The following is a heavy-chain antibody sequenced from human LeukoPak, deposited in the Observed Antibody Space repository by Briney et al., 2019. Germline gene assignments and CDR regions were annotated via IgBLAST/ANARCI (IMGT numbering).Heavy chain of an antibody. CDR1: GFTFSDYW. Sequence: GGSLRLSCAASGFTFSDYWMTWVRQAPAKGLEWVANIKEDGTTKHYVDSVKGRFTIYRDNAKRSLYLQMNSLRAEDTALYYCARGPSTVVTTRWGQGTLVAVSS. J-gene: IGHJ4*02. V-gene: IGHV3-7*01. CDR3: ARGPSTVVTTR. D-gene: IGHD2-21*02. CDR2: IKEDGTTK.